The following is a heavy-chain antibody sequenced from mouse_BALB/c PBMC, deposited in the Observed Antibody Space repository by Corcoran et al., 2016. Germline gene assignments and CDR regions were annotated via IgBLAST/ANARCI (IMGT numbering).Heavy chain of an antibody. CDR2: IDPANGNT. J-gene: IGHJ1*01. CDR1: GFNIKDTY. Sequence: EVQLQQSGAELVKPGASLKLSCTASGFNIKDTYMHWVKQRPEQGLEWIGRIDPANGNTKYDPKFQGKATITADTSSNTAYRQLSSLTSEDTAVYYCARWDWYFDVGGAGTTVTVSS. CDR3: ARWDWYFDV. V-gene: IGHV14-3*02.